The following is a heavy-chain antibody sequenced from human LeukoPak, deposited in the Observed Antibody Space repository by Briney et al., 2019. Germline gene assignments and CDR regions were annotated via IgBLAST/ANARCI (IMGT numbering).Heavy chain of an antibody. CDR3: ARDLAYCGGDCYQNR. D-gene: IGHD2-21*02. CDR2: ISSSTYV. J-gene: IGHJ4*02. V-gene: IGHV3-21*01. CDR1: GFTFSSYN. Sequence: RTGGSLRLSCAASGFTFSSYNMNWVRQALGKGLEWVSYISSSTYVYYADSVKGRFTISRDNAKNSLYLQMNSLRAEDTAVYYCARDLAYCGGDCYQNRGGQGTLVTVSS.